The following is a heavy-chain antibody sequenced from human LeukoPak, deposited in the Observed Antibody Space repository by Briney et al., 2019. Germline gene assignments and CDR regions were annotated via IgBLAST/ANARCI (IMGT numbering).Heavy chain of an antibody. V-gene: IGHV3-21*01. CDR3: ARDPFKGGGTSTHFDY. Sequence: PGGSLGLSCAASGFTFSTYSMNWARQAPGKGLEWVSSISSSSSHIYYADSMKGRFTISRDNAKNSLYLQMNSLRAEDTAVYYCARDPFKGGGTSTHFDYWGQGTLVTVSS. CDR2: ISSSSSHI. D-gene: IGHD1-1*01. CDR1: GFTFSTYS. J-gene: IGHJ4*02.